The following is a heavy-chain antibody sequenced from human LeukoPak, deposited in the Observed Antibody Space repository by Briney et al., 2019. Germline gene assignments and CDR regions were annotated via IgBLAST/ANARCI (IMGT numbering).Heavy chain of an antibody. V-gene: IGHV4-59*01. CDR3: ARAGYSSSWYGDAFDI. CDR2: IYYSGST. Sequence: SETLSLTCTVSGGSISSYYWSWIRQPPGKGLEWIGYIYYSGSTNYNPSLKSRVTISVDTSKNQFSLKLSSVTAADTAVYYCARAGYSSSWYGDAFDIWGQGAMVTVSS. CDR1: GGSISSYY. J-gene: IGHJ3*02. D-gene: IGHD6-13*01.